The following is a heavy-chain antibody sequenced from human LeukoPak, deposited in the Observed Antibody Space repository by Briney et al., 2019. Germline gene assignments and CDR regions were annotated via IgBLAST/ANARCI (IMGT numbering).Heavy chain of an antibody. D-gene: IGHD6-19*01. V-gene: IGHV4-34*01. CDR3: ARHKYSSGWPPEGAFDI. Sequence: SETLSLTCAVYGGSFSGYYWGWIRQPPGKGLEWIGNIYYSGSTFYNPSLKSRVTISVDTSKNQFSLKLSSVTAADTAVYYCARHKYSSGWPPEGAFDIWGQGTMVTVSS. CDR1: GGSFSGYY. CDR2: IYYSGST. J-gene: IGHJ3*02.